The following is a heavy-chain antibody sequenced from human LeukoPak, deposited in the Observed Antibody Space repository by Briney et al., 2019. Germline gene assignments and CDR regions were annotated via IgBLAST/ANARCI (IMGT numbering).Heavy chain of an antibody. V-gene: IGHV3-66*02. CDR3: ARKCGGDCGGNGMDV. J-gene: IGHJ6*02. D-gene: IGHD2-21*02. CDR1: GFTVSSNY. CDR2: IYSGGST. Sequence: GGSLRLSCAASGFTVSSNYKSWVRQAPGKGLEWVSVIYSGGSTYYADSVKGRFTISRDNSKNTLYLQMNSLRAEDTAVYYCARKCGGDCGGNGMDVWGQGTTVTVSS.